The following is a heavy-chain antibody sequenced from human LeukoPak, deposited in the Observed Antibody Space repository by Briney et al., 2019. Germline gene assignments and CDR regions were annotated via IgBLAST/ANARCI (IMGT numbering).Heavy chain of an antibody. CDR3: ARDRDSSGWYEGFDY. Sequence: GGSLRLSCAASGFTFSSSTMHWVRQAPDKGLEWVAVIPYDGSNKYYADSVKGRFTISRDNSKNTLYLQVNSLRADDTAVYYCARDRDSSGWYEGFDYWGQGTLVTVSS. CDR2: IPYDGSNK. CDR1: GFTFSSST. J-gene: IGHJ4*02. D-gene: IGHD6-19*01. V-gene: IGHV3-30-3*01.